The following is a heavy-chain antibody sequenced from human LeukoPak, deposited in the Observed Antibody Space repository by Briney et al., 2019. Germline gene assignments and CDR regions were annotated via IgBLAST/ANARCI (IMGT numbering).Heavy chain of an antibody. Sequence: GGSLRLSCAASGNYWMHWVRQAPGKGLVWVSHINSDGSWTSYADSVKGRFTISRDNSKNTLSLQMNSLRAEDTAVYYCAKDAITSDWYDLDYWGQGTLVTVSS. V-gene: IGHV3-74*01. J-gene: IGHJ4*02. D-gene: IGHD6-19*01. CDR3: AKDAITSDWYDLDY. CDR1: GNYW. CDR2: INSDGSWT.